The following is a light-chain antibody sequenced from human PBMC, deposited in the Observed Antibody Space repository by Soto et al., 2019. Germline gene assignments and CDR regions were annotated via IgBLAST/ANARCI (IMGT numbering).Light chain of an antibody. CDR1: SSNIGSNY. CDR2: MAD. Sequence: QSVLTQPPSASGAPGQTVTISCSGRSSNIGSNYVYWYQQLPETAPRLLLYMADQRPSGIPDRFSGSKSGTSASLAISGLRSEDEADYYCAAWDDTLSGLVFGGGTQLTVL. V-gene: IGLV1-47*01. J-gene: IGLJ2*01. CDR3: AAWDDTLSGLV.